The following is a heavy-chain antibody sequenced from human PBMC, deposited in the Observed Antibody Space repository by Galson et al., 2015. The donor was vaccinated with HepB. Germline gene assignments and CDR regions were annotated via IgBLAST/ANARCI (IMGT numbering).Heavy chain of an antibody. CDR3: ARGGIYYESRGSLYNWCDP. V-gene: IGHV1-18*04. CDR2: ISTYGGNT. Sequence: SVKVSCKASGYTFTSNGISWVRQTPGKGLEWLGWISTYGGNTHYAQKFQGRVPMTRDTPTSTVHLELSSLRSEDTAVYYCARGGIYYESRGSLYNWCDPWGQGTLVTVSS. D-gene: IGHD3-22*01. CDR1: GYTFTSNG. J-gene: IGHJ5*02.